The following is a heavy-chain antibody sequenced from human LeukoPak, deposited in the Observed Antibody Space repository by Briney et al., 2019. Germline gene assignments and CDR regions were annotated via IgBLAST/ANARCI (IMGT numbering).Heavy chain of an antibody. D-gene: IGHD3-16*01. Sequence: HSGGSLRLSCAASGLTFSSHWMNWARQAPGKGLEWVASINHNGNVNYYVDSVKGRFTISRDNAKNSLYLQMSNLRAEDTAVYFCARGGGLDVWGQGATVTVSS. CDR2: INHNGNVN. J-gene: IGHJ6*02. V-gene: IGHV3-7*03. CDR3: ARGGGLDV. CDR1: GLTFSSHW.